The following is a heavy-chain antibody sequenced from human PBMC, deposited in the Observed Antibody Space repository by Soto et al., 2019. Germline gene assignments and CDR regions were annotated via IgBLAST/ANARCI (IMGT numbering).Heavy chain of an antibody. CDR3: AKRITMIVVVSHFDY. CDR2: ISGSGGST. Sequence: LRLSCAASGFTFSSYAMSWVRQAPGKGLEWVSAISGSGGSTYYADSVKGRFTISRDNSKNTLYLQMNSLRAEDTAVYYCAKRITMIVVVSHFDYWGQGTLVTVSS. CDR1: GFTFSSYA. D-gene: IGHD3-22*01. J-gene: IGHJ4*02. V-gene: IGHV3-23*01.